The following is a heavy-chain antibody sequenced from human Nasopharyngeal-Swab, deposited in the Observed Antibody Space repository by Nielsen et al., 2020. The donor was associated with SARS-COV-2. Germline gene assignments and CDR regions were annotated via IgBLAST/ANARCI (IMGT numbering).Heavy chain of an antibody. J-gene: IGHJ6*03. CDR2: ISTTGSAI. Sequence: WIRQPRGKGPEWLSYISTTGSAIYYADSVRGRFTISRDNTKNSLYLQMNSLRAEDTAVYYCVRGGYYFMDVWGKGTRSPSP. V-gene: IGHV3-11*04. CDR3: VRGGYYFMDV.